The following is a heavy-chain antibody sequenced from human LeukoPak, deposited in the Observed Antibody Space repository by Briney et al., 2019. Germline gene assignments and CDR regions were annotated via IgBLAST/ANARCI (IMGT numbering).Heavy chain of an antibody. D-gene: IGHD2-15*01. Sequence: ASVKVSCEASGYTFTSYDINWVRQATGQGLEWMGWMNPNSGNTGYAQKFQGRVTMTRNTSISTAYMELSSLRSEDTAVYYCARGYCSGGSCYSPAGYWGQGTLVTVSS. V-gene: IGHV1-8*01. CDR3: ARGYCSGGSCYSPAGY. CDR2: MNPNSGNT. J-gene: IGHJ4*02. CDR1: GYTFTSYD.